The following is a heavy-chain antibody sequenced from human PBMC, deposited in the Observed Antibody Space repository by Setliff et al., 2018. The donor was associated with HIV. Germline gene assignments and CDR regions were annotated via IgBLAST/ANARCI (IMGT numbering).Heavy chain of an antibody. J-gene: IGHJ4*02. V-gene: IGHV3-21*01. CDR2: ISSSSRSK. D-gene: IGHD3-3*01. Sequence: ASVKVSCKASGFTFSTYSMNWVRQAPGKGLEWVSPISSSSRSKYYADSVKGRFTISRDNAKNSLYLQMNSLTAEDTAVYYCARDVSWRVRTYIDYWGQGALVTVSS. CDR3: ARDVSWRVRTYIDY. CDR1: GFTFSTYS.